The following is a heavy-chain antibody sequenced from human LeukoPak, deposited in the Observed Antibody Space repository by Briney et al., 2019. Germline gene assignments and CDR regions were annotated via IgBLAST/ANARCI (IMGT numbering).Heavy chain of an antibody. CDR2: ISGSGGST. CDR3: ARGSRGVTTNWFDP. J-gene: IGHJ5*02. V-gene: IGHV3-23*01. CDR1: GFTFSSYW. Sequence: GGSLRLSCAASGFTFSSYWMSWVRQAPGKGLEWVSAISGSGGSTYYADSVKGRFTISRDNAKNSLYLQMNSLRAEDTALYHCARGSRGVTTNWFDPWGQGTLVTVSS. D-gene: IGHD3-10*01.